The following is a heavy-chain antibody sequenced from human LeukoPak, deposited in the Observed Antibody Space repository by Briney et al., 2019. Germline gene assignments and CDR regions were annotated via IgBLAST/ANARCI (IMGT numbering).Heavy chain of an antibody. CDR1: GYTFTGYY. V-gene: IGHV1-2*06. D-gene: IGHD3-16*01. CDR3: VPRGDGGFDY. Sequence: GASEKVSCKTSGYTFTGYYMHWVRQAPGQGLEWLGRMNPNSGDTNYPQNFQGRVTMTRDTSISTAYMELSSLRSDDTAVYYCVPRGDGGFDYWGQGTLVIVSS. CDR2: MNPNSGDT. J-gene: IGHJ4*02.